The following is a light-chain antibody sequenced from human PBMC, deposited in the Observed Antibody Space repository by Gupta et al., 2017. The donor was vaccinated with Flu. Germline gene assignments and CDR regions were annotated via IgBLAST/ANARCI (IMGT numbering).Light chain of an antibody. Sequence: GTRLLAPGKRATRCWRARHTLKGKVLAWYKQKPGQAPRLLIEGASRRDSGSTDRFRGDGSGTDFSLTISRLEPEEFAVYYCQQEGLSLLTFGQGTQVEF. CDR2: GAS. V-gene: IGKV3-20*01. J-gene: IGKJ1*01. CDR1: HTLKGKV. CDR3: QQEGLSLLT.